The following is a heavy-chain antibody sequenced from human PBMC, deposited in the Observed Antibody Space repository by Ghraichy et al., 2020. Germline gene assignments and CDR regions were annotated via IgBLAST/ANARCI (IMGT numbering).Heavy chain of an antibody. D-gene: IGHD3-10*01. CDR3: ARAASTWFGEEYYFDY. CDR2: IYYSGST. CDR1: GGSISSYY. J-gene: IGHJ4*02. Sequence: SETLSLTCTVSGGSISSYYWSWIRQPPGKGLEWIGYIYYSGSTNYNPSLKSRVTISVDTSKNQFSLKLSSVTAADTAVYYCARAASTWFGEEYYFDYWGQGTLVTVSS. V-gene: IGHV4-59*01.